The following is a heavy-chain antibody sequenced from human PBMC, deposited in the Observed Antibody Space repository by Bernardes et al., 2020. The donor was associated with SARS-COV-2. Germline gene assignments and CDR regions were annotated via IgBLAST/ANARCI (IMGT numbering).Heavy chain of an antibody. CDR2: ISAYNGNT. CDR1: GYTFNNYG. CDR3: ARAPKYSSSQGSWFDP. V-gene: IGHV1-18*04. J-gene: IGHJ5*02. D-gene: IGHD3-22*01. Sequence: ASVKVSCKASGYTFNNYGISWVRQAPGQGLEWKGWISAYNGNTNYVQKFQGRVTMTTDTSTSIAYMEVRSLRSDDTAVYYCARAPKYSSSQGSWFDPWGQGTLVTVSS.